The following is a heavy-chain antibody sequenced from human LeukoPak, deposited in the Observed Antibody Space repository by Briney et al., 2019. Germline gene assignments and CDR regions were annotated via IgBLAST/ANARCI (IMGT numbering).Heavy chain of an antibody. J-gene: IGHJ4*02. CDR1: GFTFSNSA. CDR2: ISYDGSNK. D-gene: IGHD1-14*01. V-gene: IGHV3-30-3*01. Sequence: PGGSLRLSCAASGFTFSNSAMHWVRQAPGKGLEWVAVISYDGSNKYYADSVKGRFTISRDNSKNTLYLQMNSLRAEDTAVYYCAREHSEPGVILDSWGQGTLVTVSS. CDR3: AREHSEPGVILDS.